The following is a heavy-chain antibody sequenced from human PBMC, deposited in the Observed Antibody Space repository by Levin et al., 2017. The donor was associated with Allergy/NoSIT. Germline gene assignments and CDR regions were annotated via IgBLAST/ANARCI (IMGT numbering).Heavy chain of an antibody. J-gene: IGHJ6*02. CDR1: GFTFRRKW. CDR2: IDADGTT. CDR3: AGDTDYGMDV. V-gene: IGHV3-74*01. Sequence: SCAASGFTFRRKWMHWVRQAPGKGLVWVSRIDADGTTSYADSVKGRFSISRDNAKNTADLQMTNLRVEDTAVYYCAGDTDYGMDVWGQGTTVIVSS.